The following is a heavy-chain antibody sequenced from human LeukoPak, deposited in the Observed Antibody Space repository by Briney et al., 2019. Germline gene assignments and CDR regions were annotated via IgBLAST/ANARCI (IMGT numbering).Heavy chain of an antibody. D-gene: IGHD2-21*02. CDR3: ARDRGAYCGGDCYLGFDY. CDR1: GFTFNYYW. Sequence: GGSLRLSCAASGFTFNYYWMSWVRQAPGKGLEWVANIKEDGSDKYYMESVKGRFTISRDNAKNSLYLQMNSVTAEDTAVYYCARDRGAYCGGDCYLGFDYWGRGTLVTVSS. J-gene: IGHJ4*01. CDR2: IKEDGSDK. V-gene: IGHV3-7*05.